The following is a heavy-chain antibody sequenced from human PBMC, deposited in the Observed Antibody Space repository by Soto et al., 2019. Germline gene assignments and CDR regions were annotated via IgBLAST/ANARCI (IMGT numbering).Heavy chain of an antibody. CDR1: GYNFNIYG. V-gene: IGHV1-18*01. J-gene: IGHJ5*02. CDR2: ISAYDGKT. Sequence: GASVKVSCKASGYNFNIYGINWVRQAPGQGLELMGWISAYDGKTTYAEKFQGRGTMTTDASTSTAYMELRSLRSDHTALYHCARDPQEYWTSCWFDPWGQGTLVTVSS. D-gene: IGHD6-6*01. CDR3: ARDPQEYWTSCWFDP.